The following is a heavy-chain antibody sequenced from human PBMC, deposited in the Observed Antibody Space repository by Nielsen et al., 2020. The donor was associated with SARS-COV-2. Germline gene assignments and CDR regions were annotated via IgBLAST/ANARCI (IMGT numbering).Heavy chain of an antibody. CDR1: GGSITGYF. CDR2: IYYSGST. J-gene: IGHJ3*02. V-gene: IGHV4-59*08. CDR3: ARRSLRLYDAFDI. Sequence: SETLSLTCTVSGGSITGYFWSWIRQPPGKGLEWIGYIYYSGSTNYNPSLKSRVTISVDTSKNQFSLKLSSVTAADTAVYYCARRSLRLYDAFDIWGQGTMVTVSS.